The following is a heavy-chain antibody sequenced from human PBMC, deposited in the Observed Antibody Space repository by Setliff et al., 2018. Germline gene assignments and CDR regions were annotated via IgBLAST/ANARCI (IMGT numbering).Heavy chain of an antibody. CDR3: AKTFEGYYSDSSGYYYSAPLYPNMDY. Sequence: GGSLRLSCAASGFTFNMYGMSWVRQAPGKGLEWVSTISGNGGRTYYAVSVEGRFTISRDNSKNTLYLQMISLSDEDTALYYCAKTFEGYYSDSSGYYYSAPLYPNMDYWGQGTLVTVSS. CDR2: ISGNGGRT. D-gene: IGHD3-22*01. CDR1: GFTFNMYG. V-gene: IGHV3-23*01. J-gene: IGHJ4*02.